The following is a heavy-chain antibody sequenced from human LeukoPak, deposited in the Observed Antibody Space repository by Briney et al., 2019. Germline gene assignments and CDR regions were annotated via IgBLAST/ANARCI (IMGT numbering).Heavy chain of an antibody. V-gene: IGHV3-66*04. CDR3: ASHYYDSSGSF. J-gene: IGHJ4*02. Sequence: GGSLRLSCAASGFTVSSNYMSWVRQAPGKGLEWVSVIYSGGSTYYADSAKGRFTISRDNSKNTLYLQMNSLRAEDTAVYYCASHYYDSSGSFWGQGTLVTVSS. CDR2: IYSGGST. CDR1: GFTVSSNY. D-gene: IGHD3-22*01.